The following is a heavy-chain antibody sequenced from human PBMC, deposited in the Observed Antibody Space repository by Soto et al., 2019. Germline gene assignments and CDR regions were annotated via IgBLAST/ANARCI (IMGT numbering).Heavy chain of an antibody. Sequence: ASVKVSCKASGYTFSDFDINWLRQAAGQGPEWMGWMNAKSGDTFSAQRLQGKFNMTWDTSLSTAYMEVGSLTSDDAAIYYCPRRNPFNYSGFDFWGQGTKVTVSS. D-gene: IGHD2-15*01. CDR3: PRRNPFNYSGFDF. CDR1: GYTFSDFD. V-gene: IGHV1-8*01. CDR2: MNAKSGDT. J-gene: IGHJ4*02.